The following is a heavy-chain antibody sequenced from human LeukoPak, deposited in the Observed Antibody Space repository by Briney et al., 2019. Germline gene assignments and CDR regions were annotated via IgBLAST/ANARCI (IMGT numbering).Heavy chain of an antibody. CDR1: GFTFNAYS. V-gene: IGHV3-21*01. J-gene: IGHJ6*03. CDR2: ISRTSESI. D-gene: IGHD2-21*01. CDR3: ARAHIVGFDYYYYLDV. Sequence: GGSLRLSCAASGFTFNAYSMSWVRQAPGKGLEWVSIISRTSESIFYADSVKGRFTISRDNAKNSLFLQMNSLRADDTAVYYCARAHIVGFDYYYYLDVWGRGTTVTVSS.